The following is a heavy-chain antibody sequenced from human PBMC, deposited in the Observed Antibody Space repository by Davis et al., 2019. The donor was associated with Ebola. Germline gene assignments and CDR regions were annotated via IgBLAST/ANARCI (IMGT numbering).Heavy chain of an antibody. CDR3: AKGGYSYGDFDY. D-gene: IGHD5-18*01. J-gene: IGHJ4*02. CDR1: GFTFSSYA. CDR2: ISGSGGST. Sequence: GESLKISCAASGFTFSSYAMSWVRQAPGKGLEWVSAISGSGGSTYYADSVKGRFTISRDNSKNTLYLQMNSLRAEDTAVYYCAKGGYSYGDFDYWGQGTLVTVSS. V-gene: IGHV3-23*01.